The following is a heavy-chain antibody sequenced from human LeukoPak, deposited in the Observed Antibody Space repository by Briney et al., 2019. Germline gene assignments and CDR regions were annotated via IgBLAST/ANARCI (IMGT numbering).Heavy chain of an antibody. Sequence: SVKVSCKASGGTFSSYAISWVRQAPGQGLEWMGRIIPILGIASYAQKFQGRVTITADKSTSTAYMELSSLRSEDTAVYYCASSYYYDSSGYYSDYWGQGTLVTVSS. V-gene: IGHV1-69*04. CDR2: IIPILGIA. CDR1: GGTFSSYA. CDR3: ASSYYYDSSGYYSDY. J-gene: IGHJ4*02. D-gene: IGHD3-22*01.